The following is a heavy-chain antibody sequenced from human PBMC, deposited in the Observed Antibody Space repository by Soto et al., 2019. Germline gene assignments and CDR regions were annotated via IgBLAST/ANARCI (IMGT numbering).Heavy chain of an antibody. D-gene: IGHD3-10*01. Sequence: QVQLVQSGAEVKKPGSSVKVSCKASGDTFNFYTISWVRQAPGQGLEWMGRIIPMLGMSNYAQKFQDRVTIIADKCTSTAYMELSSLRSEDTAIYYCAKSYGSGSRPFDYWGQGTLVTVSS. CDR1: GDTFNFYT. J-gene: IGHJ4*02. CDR3: AKSYGSGSRPFDY. V-gene: IGHV1-69*02. CDR2: IIPMLGMS.